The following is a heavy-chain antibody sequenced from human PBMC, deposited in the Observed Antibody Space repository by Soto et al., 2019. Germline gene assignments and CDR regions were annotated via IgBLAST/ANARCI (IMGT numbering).Heavy chain of an antibody. CDR2: IIPIFGTS. CDR1: GGIFSSYA. V-gene: IGHV1-69*01. J-gene: IGHJ4*02. CDR3: AKERGPEELLGHFDL. D-gene: IGHD1-26*01. Sequence: QEQLVQSGAEVKKPGSSVRVSCKSSGGIFSSYAISWVRQAPGQGLEWMGAIIPIFGTSNYAQKFQGRVTITADESASTAYMELSSLTSGDTAVYYCAKERGPEELLGHFDLWGQGTLVTVSS.